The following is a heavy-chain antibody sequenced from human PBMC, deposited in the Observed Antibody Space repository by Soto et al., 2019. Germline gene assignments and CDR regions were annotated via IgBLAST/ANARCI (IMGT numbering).Heavy chain of an antibody. V-gene: IGHV3-23*01. CDR3: AKVNGNYDFWSGYYYFDY. CDR2: LSGSGGST. CDR1: GFTFSSYA. Sequence: GGSLRLSCAASGFTFSSYAMSWVRQAQGKGLEWVSALSGSGGSTYYADSVKGRFTISRDNSKNTLYLQMNSLRAEDTSVYYCAKVNGNYDFWSGYYYFDYWGQGTLVTVSS. D-gene: IGHD3-3*01. J-gene: IGHJ4*02.